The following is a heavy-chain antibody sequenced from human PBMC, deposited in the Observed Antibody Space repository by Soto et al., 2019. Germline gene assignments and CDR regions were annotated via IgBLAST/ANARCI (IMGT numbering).Heavy chain of an antibody. J-gene: IGHJ6*02. V-gene: IGHV3-33*01. CDR3: ARVTTMVRGVIPLAYGMDV. CDR2: IWYDGSNK. D-gene: IGHD3-10*01. CDR1: GFTFSSYG. Sequence: QVQLVESGGGVVQPGRSLRLSCAASGFTFSSYGMHWVRQAPGKGLEWVAVIWYDGSNKYYADSVKGRFTISRDNSKNTLYLQMNSLRAEDPAVYYCARVTTMVRGVIPLAYGMDVWGQGTTVTVSS.